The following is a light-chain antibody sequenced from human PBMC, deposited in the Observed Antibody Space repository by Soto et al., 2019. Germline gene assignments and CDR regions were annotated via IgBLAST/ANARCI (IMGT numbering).Light chain of an antibody. V-gene: IGLV1-44*01. CDR3: AAWDDSLNGSWV. J-gene: IGLJ3*02. CDR2: SNN. CDR1: SSNIGSNT. Sequence: QSVLTQPPSASGTPGQRVTISGSGSSSNIGSNTVNWYQQLPGTAPKLLIYSNNQRPSGVPDRFSGSKSGTSASLAISGLQSEDEADYYCAAWDDSLNGSWVFGGGTKLTVL.